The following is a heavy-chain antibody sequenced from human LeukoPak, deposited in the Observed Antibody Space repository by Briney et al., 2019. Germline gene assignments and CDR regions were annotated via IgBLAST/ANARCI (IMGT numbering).Heavy chain of an antibody. D-gene: IGHD6-13*01. Sequence: PGGSLRLSCAVSGISLSNYGMSWVRQAPGKGLEWVAGLSGSGGGTNYADSVKGRFTISRDNAKNSLYLQMNSLRAEDTAAYYCARDSSSWPSIYYYMDVWGKGTTVTVSS. CDR2: LSGSGGGT. V-gene: IGHV3-21*01. J-gene: IGHJ6*03. CDR3: ARDSSSWPSIYYYMDV. CDR1: GISLSNYG.